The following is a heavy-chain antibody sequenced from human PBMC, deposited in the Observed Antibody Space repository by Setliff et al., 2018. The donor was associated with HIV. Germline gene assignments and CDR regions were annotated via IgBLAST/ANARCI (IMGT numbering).Heavy chain of an antibody. CDR1: GYTFINYA. J-gene: IGHJ3*02. V-gene: IGHV1-18*01. CDR2: ISTYNGNT. D-gene: IGHD4-17*01. CDR3: AKDPSVTVTTI. Sequence: RASVKVSCKASGYTFINYAMNWVRQAPGQGPEWMGWISTYNGNTNYAQKFQGRVTMTTDTSTSTVYMELRSLRSDDTAVYYCAKDPSVTVTTIWGQGTMVTVSS.